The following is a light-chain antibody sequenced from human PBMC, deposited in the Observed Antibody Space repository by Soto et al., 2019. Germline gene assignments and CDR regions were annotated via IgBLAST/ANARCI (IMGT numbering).Light chain of an antibody. Sequence: QSVLNQPPSASGFPGQAVTISCPGTSSDVGYYDYVSWYQQHPGKAPKLVIYEVTKRPSGVPDRFSGSKSGNTASLTISGLQAEDEADYFCTSPTPGSLYVFGTGTKVTVL. CDR2: EVT. J-gene: IGLJ1*01. CDR1: SSDVGYYDY. V-gene: IGLV2-8*01. CDR3: TSPTPGSLYV.